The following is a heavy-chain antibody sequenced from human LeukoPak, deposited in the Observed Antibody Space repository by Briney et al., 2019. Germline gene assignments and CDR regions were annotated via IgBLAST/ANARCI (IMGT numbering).Heavy chain of an antibody. D-gene: IGHD6-13*01. CDR2: ISSSGSTI. CDR3: ARVMTGYSSSWSLSPYYYYMDV. V-gene: IGHV3-48*03. Sequence: GGSLRLSCAASGFTFSSYEMNWVRQAPGKGLEWVSYISSSGSTIYYADSVKGRFTISRDNAKNSLYLQMNSLRAEDTAVYYCARVMTGYSSSWSLSPYYYYMDVWGKGTTVTVSS. J-gene: IGHJ6*03. CDR1: GFTFSSYE.